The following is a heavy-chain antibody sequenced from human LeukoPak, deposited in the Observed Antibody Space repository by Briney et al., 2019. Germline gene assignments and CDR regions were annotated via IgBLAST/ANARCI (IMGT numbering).Heavy chain of an antibody. V-gene: IGHV4-4*09. J-gene: IGHJ2*01. Sequence: SETLSLTCTVSGGSISSYYWSWIRQPPGKGLEWIGYIYTSGSTNYNPSLKSRVTISVDTSKNQFSLKLSSVTAADTAVYYCARHRRDGYLSDWYFDLWGRGTLVTVSS. CDR3: ARHRRDGYLSDWYFDL. CDR1: GGSISSYY. CDR2: IYTSGST. D-gene: IGHD5-24*01.